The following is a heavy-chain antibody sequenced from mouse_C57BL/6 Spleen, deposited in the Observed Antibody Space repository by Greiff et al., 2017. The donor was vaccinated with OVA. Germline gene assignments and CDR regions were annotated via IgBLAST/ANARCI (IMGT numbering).Heavy chain of an antibody. CDR3: ARIGEYGNYAYFDY. CDR1: GYAFSSYW. Sequence: QVQLQQSGAELVKPGASVKISCKASGYAFSSYWMNWVKQRPGKGLEWIGQIYPGDGDTNYNGKFKGKATLTADKSSSTAYMQLSSLTSEDSAVYFCARIGEYGNYAYFDYWGQGTTLTVSS. V-gene: IGHV1-80*01. CDR2: IYPGDGDT. D-gene: IGHD2-1*01. J-gene: IGHJ2*01.